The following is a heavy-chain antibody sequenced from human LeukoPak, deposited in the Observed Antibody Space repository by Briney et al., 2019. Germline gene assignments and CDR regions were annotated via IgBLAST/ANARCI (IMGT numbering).Heavy chain of an antibody. CDR2: IHPEDSYT. CDR1: GYVFIRDW. V-gene: IGHV5-51*01. J-gene: IGHJ6*03. Sequence: GESLKISSKASGYVFIRDWIGWVRPVPGKGLEWMGVIHPEDSYTRYNPAFQGQVTLSVDETTSTAYLQLSSLKASDTAIYYCARQNHYYYHMGVWGRGTTVTVSS. CDR3: ARQNHYYYHMGV.